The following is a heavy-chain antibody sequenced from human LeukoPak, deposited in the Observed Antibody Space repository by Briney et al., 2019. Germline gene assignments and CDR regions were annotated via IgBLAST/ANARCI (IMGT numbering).Heavy chain of an antibody. V-gene: IGHV3-53*01. D-gene: IGHD3-10*01. CDR2: TYISGSS. J-gene: IGHJ3*02. Sequence: PGGSLRLSCAASGFTFSNYWMSWVRQAPGKGLEWVSVTYISGSSYYSDSVKGRFTISRDNSKNTLYLQMNSLRAEDMAVYYCARGGLVPALDAFDIWGQGTMVTVSS. CDR3: ARGGLVPALDAFDI. CDR1: GFTFSNYW.